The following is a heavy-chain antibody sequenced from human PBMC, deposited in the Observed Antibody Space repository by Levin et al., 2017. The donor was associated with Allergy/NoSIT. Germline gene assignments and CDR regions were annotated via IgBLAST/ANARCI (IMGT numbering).Heavy chain of an antibody. CDR2: IYYSGST. Sequence: PSETLSLTCTVSGGSISSSSYYWGWIRQPPGKGLEWIGSIYYSGSTYYNPSLKSRVTISVDTSKNQFSLKLSSVTAADTAVYYCARGIIWFGESNWYFDLWGRGTLVTVSS. D-gene: IGHD3-10*01. J-gene: IGHJ2*01. V-gene: IGHV4-39*01. CDR1: GGSISSSSYY. CDR3: ARGIIWFGESNWYFDL.